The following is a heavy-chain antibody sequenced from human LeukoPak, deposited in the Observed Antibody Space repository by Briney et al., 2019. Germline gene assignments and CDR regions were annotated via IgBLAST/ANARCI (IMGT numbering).Heavy chain of an antibody. Sequence: GGSLRLSCAASGFPFSGYWMYWLRQAPGKGMVWVSRIKPDGSYTSYADFVKGRFTTSRDNAKNTLYLQLSSLRAEDTADYYCARDYSSVPEYWGQGTLVTVSS. D-gene: IGHD6-19*01. J-gene: IGHJ4*02. CDR1: GFPFSGYW. CDR2: IKPDGSYT. V-gene: IGHV3-74*01. CDR3: ARDYSSVPEY.